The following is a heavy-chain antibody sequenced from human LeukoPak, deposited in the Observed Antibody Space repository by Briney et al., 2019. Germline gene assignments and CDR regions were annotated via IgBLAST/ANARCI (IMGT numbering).Heavy chain of an antibody. V-gene: IGHV3-30*18. J-gene: IGHJ4*02. CDR1: GFTFGSYG. CDR2: ISYDGSNK. CDR3: AKEEEYSSSGSVY. D-gene: IGHD6-13*01. Sequence: PGRSLRLSCAASGFTFGSYGMHWVRQAPGKGLEWVAVISYDGSNKYYADSVKGRFTISRDNSKNTLYLQMNSLRAEDTAVYYCAKEEEYSSSGSVYWGQGTLVTVSS.